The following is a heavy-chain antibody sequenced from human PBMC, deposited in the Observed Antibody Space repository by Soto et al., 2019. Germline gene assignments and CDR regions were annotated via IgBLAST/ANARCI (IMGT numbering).Heavy chain of an antibody. V-gene: IGHV4-59*06. D-gene: IGHD6-13*01. Sequence: PSETLSLTCTVSGGSISNYYWSWIRQPPGKGLEWIGYIYYSGSTYYNPSLKSRVTISVDTSKNQFSLKLSSVTAADTAVYYCARVYTYGMDVWGQGTTVTVSS. CDR3: ARVYTYGMDV. CDR2: IYYSGST. J-gene: IGHJ6*02. CDR1: GGSISNYY.